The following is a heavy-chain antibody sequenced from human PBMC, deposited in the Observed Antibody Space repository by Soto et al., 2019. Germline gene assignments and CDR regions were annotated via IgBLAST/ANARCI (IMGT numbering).Heavy chain of an antibody. CDR2: IYYSGST. J-gene: IGHJ3*02. D-gene: IGHD4-17*01. CDR3: ARGTVTTRAFDI. CDR1: GGSISSGGYY. V-gene: IGHV4-31*01. Sequence: QVQLQESGPGLVKPSQTLSLTCTVSGGSISSGGYYWSWIRQHPGKGLEWIGYIYYSGSTYYNPSLKSLVTISVDTSKNRFSLKLSSVTAADTAVYYGARGTVTTRAFDIWGQGTMVTVSS.